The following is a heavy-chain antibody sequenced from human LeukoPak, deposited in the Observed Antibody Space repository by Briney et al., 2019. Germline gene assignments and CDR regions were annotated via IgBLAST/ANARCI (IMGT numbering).Heavy chain of an antibody. V-gene: IGHV1-69*01. Sequence: GSSVKVSCKASGGTFSSYAISWVRQPPAQGLEWMGGIIPIFGTANYAQKFQGRVTITADESTSTAYMELSSLRSEDTAVYYCARDRRWELLSDAFDIWGQGTMVTVSS. CDR1: GGTFSSYA. CDR3: ARDRRWELLSDAFDI. CDR2: IIPIFGTA. J-gene: IGHJ3*02. D-gene: IGHD1-26*01.